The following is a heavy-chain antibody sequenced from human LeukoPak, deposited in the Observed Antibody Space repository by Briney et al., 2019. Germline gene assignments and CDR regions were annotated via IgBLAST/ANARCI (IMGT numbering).Heavy chain of an antibody. CDR2: IRYDGSNK. CDR3: AKDGDHTVLTDFDWLFFIY. Sequence: GGSLRLSCAASGFTFSSYGMHWVRQAPGKGLEWVAFIRYDGSNKYYADSVKGRFTISRDNSKNTLYLQMNSLRAEDTAVYYCAKDGDHTVLTDFDWLFFIYWGQGTLVTVSP. CDR1: GFTFSSYG. V-gene: IGHV3-30*02. J-gene: IGHJ4*02. D-gene: IGHD3-9*01.